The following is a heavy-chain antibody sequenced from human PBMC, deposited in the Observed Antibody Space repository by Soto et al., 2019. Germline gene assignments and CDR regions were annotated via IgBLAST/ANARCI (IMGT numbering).Heavy chain of an antibody. J-gene: IGHJ4*02. Sequence: QTGGSLRLSCAASGFTFRNYGMHWARQAPGKGLEWVAVISHDGSDKYYADSMKGRFIISRDNSENTLFLNMNSLKPEDTAVYYCAKENQHLVHDYWGQGTLVTVSS. CDR2: ISHDGSDK. D-gene: IGHD6-13*01. V-gene: IGHV3-30*18. CDR3: AKENQHLVHDY. CDR1: GFTFRNYG.